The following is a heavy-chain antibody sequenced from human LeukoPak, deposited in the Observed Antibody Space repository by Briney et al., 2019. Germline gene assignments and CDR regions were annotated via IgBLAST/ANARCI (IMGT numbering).Heavy chain of an antibody. V-gene: IGHV4-39*01. J-gene: IGHJ5*02. Sequence: SETLSLTCTVSGGSISSSSYYWGWIRQPPGKGLEWIGSIYYSGSTYYNPSLKSRVTISVDTSKNQFSLKLSSVTAADTAVYYCARQSYDFWSGYFPSRGSFDPWGQGTLVTVSS. CDR1: GGSISSSSYY. CDR2: IYYSGST. D-gene: IGHD3-3*01. CDR3: ARQSYDFWSGYFPSRGSFDP.